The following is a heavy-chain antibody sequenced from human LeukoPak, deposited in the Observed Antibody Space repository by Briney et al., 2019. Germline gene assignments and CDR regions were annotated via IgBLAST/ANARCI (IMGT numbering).Heavy chain of an antibody. Sequence: GGSLRLSCAASGFTFSRYAMSWVRQARGKGLEWVSAISGSGGSTYYADSAKGRFTISRDNSKNTLYLQMNSLRAEDTAVYYCAKEEWRYSYGLDYWGQGTLVTVSS. CDR2: ISGSGGST. V-gene: IGHV3-23*01. CDR3: AKEEWRYSYGLDY. J-gene: IGHJ4*02. D-gene: IGHD5-18*01. CDR1: GFTFSRYA.